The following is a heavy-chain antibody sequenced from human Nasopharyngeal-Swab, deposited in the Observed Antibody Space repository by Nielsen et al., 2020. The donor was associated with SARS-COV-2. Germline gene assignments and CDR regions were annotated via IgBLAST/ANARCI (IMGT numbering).Heavy chain of an antibody. V-gene: IGHV4-61*01. D-gene: IGHD3-16*02. CDR2: IYYTGNT. J-gene: IGHJ3*01. CDR1: GGSVSSGSYY. CDR3: AREVIEPAVSDAFDF. Sequence: SETLSLTCTVSGGSVSSGSYYWSWIRQPPGKGLEWIGYIYYTGNTFYNPSLESRLTISLDTSQNQFSLRLSSVTAADTAVYYCAREVIEPAVSDAFDFWGQGTMVTVSS.